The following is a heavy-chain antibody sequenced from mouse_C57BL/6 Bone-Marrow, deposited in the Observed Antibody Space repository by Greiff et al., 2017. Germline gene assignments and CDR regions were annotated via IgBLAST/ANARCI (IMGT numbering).Heavy chain of an antibody. J-gene: IGHJ2*01. Sequence: VQLQQPGAELVRPGNSVSLSCKASGYTFTSYWMHWVKQRPGQGLEWIGVIDPSDSYTNYTQKFKGKATLTVDTSSSTAYMPHSRLTSEDSADYYCARRSDFGGWGKALTVTAS. CDR2: IDPSDSYT. D-gene: IGHD3-1*01. V-gene: IGHV1-59*01. CDR3: ARRSDFGG. CDR1: GYTFTSYW.